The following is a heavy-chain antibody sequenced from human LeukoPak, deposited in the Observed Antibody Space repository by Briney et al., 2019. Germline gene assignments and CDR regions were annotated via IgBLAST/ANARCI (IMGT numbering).Heavy chain of an antibody. J-gene: IGHJ4*02. CDR1: GGSISSYY. V-gene: IGHV4-4*07. Sequence: SETLSLTCTVSGGSISSYYWSWIRQPAGKGLEWIGRIYTSGSTNYNPSLKSRVTMSVDTSKNQFSLKLSSVTAADTAVYYCARDKSHYYDSRSYSTQAYLFDYWGQGALVTVSS. CDR3: ARDKSHYYDSRSYSTQAYLFDY. D-gene: IGHD3-22*01. CDR2: IYTSGST.